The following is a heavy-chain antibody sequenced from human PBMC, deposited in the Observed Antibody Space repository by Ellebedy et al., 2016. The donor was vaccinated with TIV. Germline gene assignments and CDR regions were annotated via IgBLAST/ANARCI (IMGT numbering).Heavy chain of an antibody. CDR3: ARHRAKSTPFDY. CDR1: GFTFSSYW. Sequence: GESLKISCAASGFTFSSYWMYWVRQAPGKGLEWVSLISGDGGSTYYADSVKGRFTISRDNAKNSLYLQMNRLRADDTAVYYCARHRAKSTPFDYWGQGTLVTVSS. CDR2: ISGDGGST. D-gene: IGHD1-1*01. V-gene: IGHV3-74*01. J-gene: IGHJ4*02.